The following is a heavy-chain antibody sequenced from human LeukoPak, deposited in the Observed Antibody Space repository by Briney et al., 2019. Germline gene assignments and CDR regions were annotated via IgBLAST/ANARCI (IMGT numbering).Heavy chain of an antibody. D-gene: IGHD3-22*01. CDR2: IKSKTDGGKT. V-gene: IGHV3-15*01. CDR1: GFTFSNAW. Sequence: GGSLRLSCAASGFTFSNAWMSWVRQAPGKGLEWVGRIKSKTDGGKTDYAAPVKGRFTISRDDSKNTLYLQMNSLKTEDTAVYYCTTDLIGYYDSSGLDYWGQGTLVTVSS. CDR3: TTDLIGYYDSSGLDY. J-gene: IGHJ4*02.